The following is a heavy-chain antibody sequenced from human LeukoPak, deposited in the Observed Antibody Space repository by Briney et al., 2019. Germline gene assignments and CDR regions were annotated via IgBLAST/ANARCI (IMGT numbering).Heavy chain of an antibody. Sequence: KSSETLSLTCTVSGGPISSYYWSWIRQPPGKGLEWIGYIYYSGSTNYNPSLKSRVTISVDTSKNQFSLKLSSVTAADTAVYYCARLTLFYGDYDYWGQGTLVTVSS. J-gene: IGHJ4*02. V-gene: IGHV4-59*08. CDR3: ARLTLFYGDYDY. CDR1: GGPISSYY. CDR2: IYYSGST. D-gene: IGHD4-17*01.